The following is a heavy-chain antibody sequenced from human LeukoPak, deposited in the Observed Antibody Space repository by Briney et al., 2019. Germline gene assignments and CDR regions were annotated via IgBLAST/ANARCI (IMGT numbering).Heavy chain of an antibody. J-gene: IGHJ4*02. CDR1: GFTFSSYA. V-gene: IGHV3-9*01. CDR3: AKDRGYSYGLYFDY. Sequence: GGSLRLSCAASGFTFSSYAMHWVRQAPGKGLEWVSGISWNSGSIGYADSVKGRFTISRDNAKNSLYLQMNSLRAEDTALYYCAKDRGYSYGLYFDYWGQGTLVTVSS. D-gene: IGHD5-18*01. CDR2: ISWNSGSI.